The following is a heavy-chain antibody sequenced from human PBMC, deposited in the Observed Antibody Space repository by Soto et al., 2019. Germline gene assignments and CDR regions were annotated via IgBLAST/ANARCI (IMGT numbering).Heavy chain of an antibody. CDR3: ARAGYSYGPTYYYYGMDV. CDR2: IYYSGST. V-gene: IGHV4-61*01. J-gene: IGHJ6*02. Sequence: KTSETLSLTCTVSGGSISSSSYYWSWIRQPPGKGLEWIGYIYYSGSTNYNPSLKSRVTISVDTSKNQFSLKLSSVTAADTAVYYCARAGYSYGPTYYYYGMDVWGQGTTVTVSS. D-gene: IGHD5-18*01. CDR1: GGSISSSSYY.